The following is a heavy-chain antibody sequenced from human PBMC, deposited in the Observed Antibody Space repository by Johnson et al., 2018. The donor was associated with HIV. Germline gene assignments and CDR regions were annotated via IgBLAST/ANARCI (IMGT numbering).Heavy chain of an antibody. CDR1: GFTFDDYA. D-gene: IGHD6-13*01. V-gene: IGHV3-9*01. J-gene: IGHJ3*02. CDR3: AKGWGQQLAHAFDI. CDR2: ISWNSGSI. Sequence: VESGGGLVQPGRSLRLSCAASGFTFDDYAMHWVRQAPGKGLEWVSGISWNSGSIGYADSVKGRFTISRDNAKNSLYLQMNSLRAEDTALYYCAKGWGQQLAHAFDIWGQGTMVTVSS.